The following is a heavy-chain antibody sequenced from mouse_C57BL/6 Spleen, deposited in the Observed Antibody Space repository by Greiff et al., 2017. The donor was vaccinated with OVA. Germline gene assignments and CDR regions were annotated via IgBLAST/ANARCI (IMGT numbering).Heavy chain of an antibody. CDR1: GFAFPDHY. D-gene: IGHD1-1*01. Sequence: EVKLVESGGGLVQPGASLRLSCAASGFAFPDHYMSWVRQPPGKAPEWLALIRNKANGYTTEYTASVKGRFSISRDNSQNILYLQMNTLRAEDGATDYCVKAIYGRGFAYWGQGTTLTVSA. CDR2: IRNKANGYTT. V-gene: IGHV7-4*01. CDR3: VKAIYGRGFAY. J-gene: IGHJ2*01.